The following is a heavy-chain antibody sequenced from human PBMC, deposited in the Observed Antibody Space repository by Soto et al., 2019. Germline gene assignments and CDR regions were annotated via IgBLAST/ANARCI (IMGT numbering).Heavy chain of an antibody. CDR1: GGSISSSSYY. CDR3: QARGQIKTAGTGEYYYYGRDV. D-gene: IGHD1-1*01. V-gene: IGHV4-39*01. J-gene: IGHJ6*02. Sequence: PSETLSLTCTVSGGSISSSSYYWGWIRQPPGKGLEWIGSIYYSGSTYYNPSLKSRVTISVDTSKNKFSLKLSSVTAEETAVYYCQARGQIKTAGTGEYYYYGRDVWRQGTTV. CDR2: IYYSGST.